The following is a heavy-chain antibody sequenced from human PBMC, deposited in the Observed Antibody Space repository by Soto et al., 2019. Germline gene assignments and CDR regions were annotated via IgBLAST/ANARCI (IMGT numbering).Heavy chain of an antibody. CDR1: SGTGSDVGDC. CDR3: ARVQVGWQLVTGPSGYYYGMDV. Sequence: SVTLRLRCSVASGTGSDVGDCCTWNHKPPGKGLEWIGYIYYSGSTNYNPSLKSRLTISLDTSNNQFSLKLNSVTAADTAVYYCARVQVGWQLVTGPSGYYYGMDVWGQGTTVTVSS. J-gene: IGHJ6*02. V-gene: IGHV4-61*08. CDR2: IYYSGST. D-gene: IGHD6-6*01.